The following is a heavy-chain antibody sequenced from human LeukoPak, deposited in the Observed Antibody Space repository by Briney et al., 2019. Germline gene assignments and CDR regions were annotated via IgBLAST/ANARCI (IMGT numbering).Heavy chain of an antibody. CDR2: ISYDGSNK. CDR3: ARETHPGIAAAFDAFDI. Sequence: PGGSLRLSCAASGFTFSSYAMHWVRQAPGKGLEWVAVISYDGSNKYYADSVKGRFTISRDNSKNTLYLQMNSLRAEDTAVYYCARETHPGIAAAFDAFDIWGQGTMVTVSS. D-gene: IGHD6-13*01. V-gene: IGHV3-30-3*01. CDR1: GFTFSSYA. J-gene: IGHJ3*02.